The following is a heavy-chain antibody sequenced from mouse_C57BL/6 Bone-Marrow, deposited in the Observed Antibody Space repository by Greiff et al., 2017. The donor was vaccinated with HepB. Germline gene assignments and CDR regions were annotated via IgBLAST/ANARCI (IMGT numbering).Heavy chain of an antibody. Sequence: VQLQQSGPELVKPGASVKISCKASGYAFSSSWMNRVKQRPGKGLEWIGRIYPGDGDTNFNGKFKGKATLTADKSSSTAYMQLSSLTSEDSAVYFCARCTTVSYWYFDVWGTGTTVTVSS. V-gene: IGHV1-82*01. D-gene: IGHD1-1*01. J-gene: IGHJ1*03. CDR3: ARCTTVSYWYFDV. CDR1: GYAFSSSW. CDR2: IYPGDGDT.